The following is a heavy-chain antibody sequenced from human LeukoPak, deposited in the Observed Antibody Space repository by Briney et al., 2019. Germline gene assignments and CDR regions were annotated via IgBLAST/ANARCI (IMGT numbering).Heavy chain of an antibody. Sequence: GGSLRLSCAASGFTFDDYTMHWVRQAPGKGLEWVSLISWDGGSTYYADSVKGRFTISRDNSKNSLYLQMNSLRTEDTALYYCAKGTVLRYFDWLSYFDYWGQGTLVTVSS. D-gene: IGHD3-9*01. V-gene: IGHV3-43*01. CDR1: GFTFDDYT. CDR2: ISWDGGST. J-gene: IGHJ4*02. CDR3: AKGTVLRYFDWLSYFDY.